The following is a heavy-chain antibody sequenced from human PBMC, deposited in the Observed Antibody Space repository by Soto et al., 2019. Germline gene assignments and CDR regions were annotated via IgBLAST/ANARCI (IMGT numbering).Heavy chain of an antibody. V-gene: IGHV4-61*01. D-gene: IGHD2-15*01. CDR3: AATLRNWFDP. J-gene: IGHJ5*02. Sequence: NPSETLSLTCTVSGGSVSSGSYYWSWIRQPPGKGLEWIGYIYYSGSTNYNPSLKSRVTISVDTSKNQFSLKLSSVTAADTAVYYCAATLRNWFDPWGQGTLVTVSS. CDR2: IYYSGST. CDR1: GGSVSSGSYY.